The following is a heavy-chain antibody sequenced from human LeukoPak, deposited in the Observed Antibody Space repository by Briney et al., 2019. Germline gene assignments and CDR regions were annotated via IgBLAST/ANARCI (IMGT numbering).Heavy chain of an antibody. Sequence: ASVKVSCKASGGTFSSYAISWVRQAPGQGLEWMGRVDPEDGKTIYAERFQGRLTITADTSTDTVYMELSSLRSEDTAVYYCATVDGDTPHVRPFDPWGQGTLVTVSS. CDR3: ATVDGDTPHVRPFDP. CDR1: GGTFSSYA. CDR2: VDPEDGKT. V-gene: IGHV1-69-2*01. D-gene: IGHD5-18*01. J-gene: IGHJ5*02.